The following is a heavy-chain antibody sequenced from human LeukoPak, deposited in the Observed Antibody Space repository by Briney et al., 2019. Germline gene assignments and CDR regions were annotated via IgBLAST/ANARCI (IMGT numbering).Heavy chain of an antibody. V-gene: IGHV4-61*02. Sequence: PSQTLSLTCSVSGDSISSGSYSWNWIRQPAGKGPEWIGRIYFSGRTNYSPSLKSRVTISLDTSNNQFSLTLTSVAAADTAVYYCARDGGRRDPSMDYWGQGIFVSVSS. CDR2: IYFSGRT. CDR3: ARDGGRRDPSMDY. J-gene: IGHJ4*02. D-gene: IGHD3-3*01. CDR1: GDSISSGSYS.